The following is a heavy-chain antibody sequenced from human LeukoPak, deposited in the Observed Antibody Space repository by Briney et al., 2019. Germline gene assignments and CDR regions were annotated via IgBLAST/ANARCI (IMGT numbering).Heavy chain of an antibody. V-gene: IGHV3-30*18. CDR3: AKDGSYYLDY. CDR2: ISYDGSNK. CDR1: GFTFSSCG. Sequence: PGGSLGLSCAASGFTFSSCGMHWVRQAPGRGLEWVAVISYDGSNKYYADSVKGRFTISRDNSKNTLYLQMNSLRAEDTAVYYCAKDGSYYLDYWGQGTLVTVSS. J-gene: IGHJ4*02.